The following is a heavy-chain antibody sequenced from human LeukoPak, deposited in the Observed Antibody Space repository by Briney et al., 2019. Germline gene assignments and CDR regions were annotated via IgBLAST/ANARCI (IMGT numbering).Heavy chain of an antibody. CDR2: IKSDGST. V-gene: IGHV3-74*01. J-gene: IGHJ1*01. CDR3: ARAPSEIGGYYPEYFRH. D-gene: IGHD3-22*01. CDR1: GFTFSSYW. Sequence: PGGSLRLSCAASGFTFSSYWMHWVRQAPGKGLVWVSRIKSDGSTRYADSVKGRFTISRDNAKNTVSLKRNSLRAEDTGVYYCARAPSEIGGYYPEYFRHWGQGTLVTVSS.